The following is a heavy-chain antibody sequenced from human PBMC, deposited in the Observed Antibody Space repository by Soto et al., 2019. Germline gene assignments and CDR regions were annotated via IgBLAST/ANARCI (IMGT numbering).Heavy chain of an antibody. V-gene: IGHV3-21*01. CDR3: ARESEDLTSNFDY. Sequence: EVQLVESGGGLVRPGGSLRLSCAASGFTFSRYSMNWVRQASGKGLEWVSSISSTTNYIYYADSMKGRFTVSRDNAKNSVYLDMNSLSAEDMAVYYCARESEDLTSNFDYWGQGTLVTVSS. CDR2: ISSTTNYI. CDR1: GFTFSRYS. J-gene: IGHJ4*02.